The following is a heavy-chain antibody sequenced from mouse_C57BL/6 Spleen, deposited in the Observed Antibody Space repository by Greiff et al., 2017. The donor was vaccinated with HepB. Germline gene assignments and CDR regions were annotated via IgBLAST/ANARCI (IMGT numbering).Heavy chain of an antibody. CDR3: ASFPYYDYDYFDY. V-gene: IGHV3-6*01. D-gene: IGHD2-4*01. J-gene: IGHJ2*01. CDR1: GYSITSGYY. CDR2: ISYDGSN. Sequence: DVKLQESGPGLVKPSQSLSLTCSVTGYSITSGYYWNWIRQFPGNKLEWMGYISYDGSNNYNPSLKNRISITRDTSKNQFFLKLNSVTTEDTATYYCASFPYYDYDYFDYWGQGTTLTVSS.